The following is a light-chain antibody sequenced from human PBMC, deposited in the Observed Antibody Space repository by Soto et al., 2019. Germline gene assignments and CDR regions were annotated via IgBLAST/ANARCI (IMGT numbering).Light chain of an antibody. Sequence: EIVLTQSPGTLSLSPGERATLSCRASQSVSSNYLAWYQQKPGQAPRLLIYGASRGAAGIPDWFSGSGSGSDFILTISRLVPEDFAVYFCHQYCRSPMFTFGQGTKLEVK. CDR2: GAS. CDR3: HQYCRSPMFT. V-gene: IGKV3-20*01. CDR1: QSVSSNY. J-gene: IGKJ2*01.